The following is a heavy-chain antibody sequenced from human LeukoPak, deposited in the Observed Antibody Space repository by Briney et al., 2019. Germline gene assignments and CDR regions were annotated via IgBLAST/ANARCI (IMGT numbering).Heavy chain of an antibody. D-gene: IGHD1-26*01. Sequence: GESLKISCKGSGYSFTCYWIGWVRQLPGKGLEWMGIIYPGDSDTRYSPSFQGQVTISADKSISSAYLQWSSLKASDTAMYYCARPLVGATWTYWYFDLWGRGTLVTVSS. V-gene: IGHV5-51*01. CDR2: IYPGDSDT. CDR1: GYSFTCYW. CDR3: ARPLVGATWTYWYFDL. J-gene: IGHJ2*01.